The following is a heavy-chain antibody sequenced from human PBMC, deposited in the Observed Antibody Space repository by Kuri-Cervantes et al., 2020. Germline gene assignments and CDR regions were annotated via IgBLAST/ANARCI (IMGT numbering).Heavy chain of an antibody. D-gene: IGHD6-6*01. CDR3: ARTRPRPRPYFLDY. CDR1: GGSISSYY. CDR2: IYTSGST. V-gene: IGHV4-4*07. Sequence: SETLSLTCTVSGGSISSYYWSWIRQPAGKGLEWIGRIYTSGSTYYNPSLKSRVAISVDTSKNQFSLKLSSVTAADTAVYFCARTRPRPRPYFLDYWGQGTQVTVSS. J-gene: IGHJ4*02.